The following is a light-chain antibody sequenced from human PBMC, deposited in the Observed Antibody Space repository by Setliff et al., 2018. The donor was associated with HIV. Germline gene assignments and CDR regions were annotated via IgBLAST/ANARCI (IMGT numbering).Light chain of an antibody. V-gene: IGLV1-47*02. CDR2: NND. CDR3: ATSDGSLSAVV. CDR1: GSNIGRNS. Sequence: QSALTQPPSTSGTPGQKVTISCSGSGSNIGRNSVFWYQQLPGTAPKLVMYNNDQRPSGVPDRFSGSKSGTSASLAISGLRSGDEADYYCATSDGSLSAVVFGGGTKVTVL. J-gene: IGLJ2*01.